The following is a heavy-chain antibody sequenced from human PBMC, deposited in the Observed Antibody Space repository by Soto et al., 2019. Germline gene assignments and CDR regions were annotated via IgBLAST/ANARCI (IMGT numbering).Heavy chain of an antibody. D-gene: IGHD3-16*01. CDR2: TYYRSKWYT. V-gene: IGHV6-1*01. CDR3: ARNIGGPRDS. CDR1: GDTVSSNIAA. J-gene: IGHJ4*02. Sequence: SQTLSLTCAISGDTVSSNIAAWDWIRQSPSRGLEWLGGTYYRSKWYTDYAVSVRGRITINPDTSENQFTLQLISMTPEDTAVYYCARNIGGPRDSWGQGTLVTVS.